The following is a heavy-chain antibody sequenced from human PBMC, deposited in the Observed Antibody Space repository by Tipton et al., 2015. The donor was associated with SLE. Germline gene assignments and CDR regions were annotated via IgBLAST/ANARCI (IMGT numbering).Heavy chain of an antibody. J-gene: IGHJ4*02. CDR3: ARLSAYYRVFDL. CDR2: IYASGSTSGSA. Sequence: TLSLTCTVSGGSISSGAHYWSWIRQSAGKGLEWIGRIYASGSTSGSANYNPSLKSRVTISRDTSKNQFSLRVTSVTAADTAVYYCARLSAYYRVFDLWGQGTLVTVSS. CDR1: GGSISSGAHY. V-gene: IGHV4-61*02. D-gene: IGHD3-3*01.